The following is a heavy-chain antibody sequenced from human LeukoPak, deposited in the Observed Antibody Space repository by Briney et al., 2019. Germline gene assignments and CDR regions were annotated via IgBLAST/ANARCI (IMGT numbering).Heavy chain of an antibody. D-gene: IGHD6-19*01. V-gene: IGHV1-2*02. CDR2: INPNSGDT. Sequence: GASVKVSCKASGYTFTGYYMHWVRQAPGQGLEWMGWINPNSGDTNYAQKLQGRVTMTTDTSTSTAYMELRSLRSDDTAVYYCARGGGSGPARYWGQGTLVTVSS. CDR3: ARGGGSGPARY. J-gene: IGHJ4*02. CDR1: GYTFTGYY.